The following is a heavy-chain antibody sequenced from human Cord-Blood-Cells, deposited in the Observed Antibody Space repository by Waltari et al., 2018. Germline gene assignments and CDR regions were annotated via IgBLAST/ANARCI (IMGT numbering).Heavy chain of an antibody. J-gene: IGHJ4*02. V-gene: IGHV3-9*01. CDR2: ISWNSGSI. CDR1: GFTFDDYA. Sequence: EVQLVESGGGLVQPGRSLRLSCAASGFTFDDYAMHWVRQAPGKGLDWVSGISWNSGSIGYADSVKGRFTISRDNAKNSLYLQMNSLRAEDTALYYCAKTPPDYYGSGSYFPYFDYWGQGTLVTVSS. CDR3: AKTPPDYYGSGSYFPYFDY. D-gene: IGHD3-10*01.